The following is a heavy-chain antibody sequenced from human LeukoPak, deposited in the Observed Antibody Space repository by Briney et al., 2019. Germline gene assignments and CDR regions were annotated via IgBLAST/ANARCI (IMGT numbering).Heavy chain of an antibody. CDR2: IKQDGSEK. Sequence: GGSLRLSCAASGFTFSSYWMSWVRQAPGKGLEWVANIKQDGSEKYYVDSVKGRFTISRDNAKNSPYLQMNSLRAEDTAVYYCASGYSSGWYAWGFYFDYWGQGTLVTVSS. D-gene: IGHD6-19*01. J-gene: IGHJ4*02. CDR3: ASGYSSGWYAWGFYFDY. CDR1: GFTFSSYW. V-gene: IGHV3-7*01.